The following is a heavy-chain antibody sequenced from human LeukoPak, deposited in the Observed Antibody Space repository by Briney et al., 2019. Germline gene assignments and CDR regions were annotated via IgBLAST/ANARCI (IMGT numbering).Heavy chain of an antibody. D-gene: IGHD6-19*01. CDR2: IYYSGST. Sequence: SETLSLTCAVSGGSISSSNWWSWVRQPPGKGLEWIGYIYYSGSTNYNSSLKSRVSISVDTSKNQFSLKLSSVTAADTAVYYCARWGYSSGWYYFDYWGQGTLVTVSS. CDR3: ARWGYSSGWYYFDY. J-gene: IGHJ4*02. CDR1: GGSISSSNW. V-gene: IGHV4-4*02.